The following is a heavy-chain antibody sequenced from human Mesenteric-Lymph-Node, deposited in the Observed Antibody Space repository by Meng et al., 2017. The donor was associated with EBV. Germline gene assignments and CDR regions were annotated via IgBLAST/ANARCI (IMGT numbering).Heavy chain of an antibody. CDR2: INHSGST. D-gene: IGHD3-16*01. V-gene: IGHV4-34*01. CDR3: ARGRSYVSGVIDP. J-gene: IGHJ5*02. Sequence: QGQPQQWGAGLLKPSETLSLTCAGHGGTFSGSSWSWIRQPPGKGLEWIGEINHSGSTNYNPSLKSRVTISVDTSKNQFSLKLSSVTAADTAVYYCARGRSYVSGVIDPWGQGTLVTVSS. CDR1: GGTFSGSS.